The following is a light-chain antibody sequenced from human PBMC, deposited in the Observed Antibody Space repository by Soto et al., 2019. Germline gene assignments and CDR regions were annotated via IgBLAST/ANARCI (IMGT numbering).Light chain of an antibody. Sequence: QSVLTQPPSASGTPGQRVTISCSGSNSDIGSNTVSWYQQLAGTAPKLLIYSSNQRPSGVPDRFSGSKSGTSASLAISGLQSEDEADYYCAARDDSLDGVVFGGGTQLTVL. V-gene: IGLV1-44*01. CDR3: AARDDSLDGVV. CDR2: SSN. CDR1: NSDIGSNT. J-gene: IGLJ2*01.